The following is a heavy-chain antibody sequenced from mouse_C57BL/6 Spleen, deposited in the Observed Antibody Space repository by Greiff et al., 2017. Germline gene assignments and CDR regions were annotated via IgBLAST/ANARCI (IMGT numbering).Heavy chain of an antibody. Sequence: EVQLQQSGPELVKPGASVKISCKASGYTFTDYYMNWVKQSHGKSLEWIGDINPKNGGTSYNQKFKGKATLTVDKSSSTAYMELRSLTSEDSAVYYCAREYDAGGFDYWGQGTTLTVSS. CDR1: GYTFTDYY. D-gene: IGHD2-12*01. J-gene: IGHJ2*01. CDR2: INPKNGGT. V-gene: IGHV1-26*01. CDR3: AREYDAGGFDY.